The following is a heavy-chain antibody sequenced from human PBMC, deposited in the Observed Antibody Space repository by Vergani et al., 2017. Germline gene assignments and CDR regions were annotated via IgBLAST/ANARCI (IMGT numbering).Heavy chain of an antibody. CDR2: MKPFLRTT. CDR1: ESTFRMYT. D-gene: IGHD3-3*02. Sequence: QVQLVQSGAEVKKPGSSVKVSCKASESTFRMYTINWVRQAPGQGLEWVGRMKPFLRTTNYAPEFQGRVTMTADESTSTAFMELSGLTSGDTAVYFCAGGISGGLPHWGQGTRVFVSS. CDR3: AGGISGGLPH. J-gene: IGHJ4*02. V-gene: IGHV1-69*13.